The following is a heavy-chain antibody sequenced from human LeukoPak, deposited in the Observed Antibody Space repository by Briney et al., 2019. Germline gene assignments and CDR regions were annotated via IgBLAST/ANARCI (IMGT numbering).Heavy chain of an antibody. CDR2: IWYDGSNK. D-gene: IGHD5-18*01. Sequence: GRSLRLSCAASGFTFSSYGMHWVRQAPGKGLEWVAVIWYDGSNKYHADSVKGRFPISRHNSKNTLYLQMNSLRAEDTAVYYCARAPAMVIAGYFDYWGQGTLVTVSS. V-gene: IGHV3-33*01. J-gene: IGHJ4*02. CDR1: GFTFSSYG. CDR3: ARAPAMVIAGYFDY.